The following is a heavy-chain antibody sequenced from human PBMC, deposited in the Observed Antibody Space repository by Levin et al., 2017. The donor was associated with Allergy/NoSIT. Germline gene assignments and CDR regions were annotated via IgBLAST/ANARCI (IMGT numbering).Heavy chain of an antibody. CDR1: GFTFDDYA. Sequence: SLKISCAASGFTFDDYAMHWVRQAPGKGLEWVSGISWNSGSIGYADSVKGRFTISRDNAKNSLYLQMNNLRTEDTALYYCARDNIGLPDAFDIWGQGTMVIVSS. CDR3: ARDNIGLPDAFDI. V-gene: IGHV3-9*01. D-gene: IGHD3-10*01. CDR2: ISWNSGSI. J-gene: IGHJ3*02.